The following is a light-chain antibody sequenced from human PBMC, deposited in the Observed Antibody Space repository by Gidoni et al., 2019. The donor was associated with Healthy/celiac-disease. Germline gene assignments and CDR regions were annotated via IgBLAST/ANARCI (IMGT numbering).Light chain of an antibody. CDR2: AAS. CDR3: QHSYSAWT. CDR1: QSISSY. Sequence: DIQMTQSPSSLSASVGDRVTITCRASQSISSYLNWYQQKPGKAPKLLLYAASSFQSGVPSRFSVSGSGTDFTLPISSLQPDVFATYYCQHSYSAWTFGQGTKVEIK. J-gene: IGKJ1*01. V-gene: IGKV1-39*01.